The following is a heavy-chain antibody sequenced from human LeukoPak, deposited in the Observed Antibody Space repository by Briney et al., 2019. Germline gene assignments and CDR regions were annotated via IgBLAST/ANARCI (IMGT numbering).Heavy chain of an antibody. Sequence: GGGLLLSCAGPGFPLSSYSMNRGRPAPGEGVEWVSSICSSSSYIYYADSVKGRFTISRDNAKNSLYLQMNSLRAEDTAVYYCARDFTIGNDYYYYGMDVWGQGTTVTVSS. V-gene: IGHV3-21*01. CDR1: GFPLSSYS. J-gene: IGHJ6*02. CDR3: ARDFTIGNDYYYYGMDV. D-gene: IGHD5-24*01. CDR2: ICSSSSYI.